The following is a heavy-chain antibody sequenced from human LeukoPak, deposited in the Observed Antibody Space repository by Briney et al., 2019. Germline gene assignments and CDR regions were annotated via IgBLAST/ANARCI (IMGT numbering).Heavy chain of an antibody. CDR3: AKYGDYASAYWYFDL. Sequence: GGSLRLSCVASGFTFSSYAMSWVRQAPGKGLEWVSAISASGGSTYYADSVKGRFTISRDNSKNTLYLQMNSLRAEDTAVYYCAKYGDYASAYWYFDLWGRGTLVTVSS. CDR1: GFTFSSYA. V-gene: IGHV3-23*01. J-gene: IGHJ2*01. D-gene: IGHD4-17*01. CDR2: ISASGGST.